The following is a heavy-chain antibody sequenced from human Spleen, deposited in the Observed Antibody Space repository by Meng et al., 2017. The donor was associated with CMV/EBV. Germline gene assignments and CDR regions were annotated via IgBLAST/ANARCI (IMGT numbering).Heavy chain of an antibody. CDR3: ARDEDSSAFWFDP. Sequence: KASGYTFTTPGIAWVRQAPGQGLEWMGWISTYNGNTLYTQKFQGRVTMTTDTSTSTAYMELRSLRSDDTAVYYCARDEDSSAFWFDPWGQGTLVTVSS. V-gene: IGHV1-18*01. CDR2: ISTYNGNT. D-gene: IGHD3-22*01. CDR1: GYTFTTPG. J-gene: IGHJ5*02.